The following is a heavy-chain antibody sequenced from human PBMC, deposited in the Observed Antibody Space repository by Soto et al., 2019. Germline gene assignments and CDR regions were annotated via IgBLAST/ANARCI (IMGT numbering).Heavy chain of an antibody. CDR1: GFTFSSYA. CDR3: ARDRNSGYDLGGIDY. CDR2: ISSNGGST. Sequence: LRLSCAASGFTFSSYAMHWVRQAPGKGLEYVSAISSNGGSTYYADSVKGRFTISRDNSKNTLYLQMGSLRAEDMAVYYCARDRNSGYDLGGIDYWGQGTLVTVSS. J-gene: IGHJ4*02. D-gene: IGHD5-12*01. V-gene: IGHV3-64*02.